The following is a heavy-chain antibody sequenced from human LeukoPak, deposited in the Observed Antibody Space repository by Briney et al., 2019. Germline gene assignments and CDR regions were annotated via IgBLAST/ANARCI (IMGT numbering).Heavy chain of an antibody. CDR1: GDSISGYH. CDR2: IHRSGSS. Sequence: SETLSLTCTVSGDSISGYHWSWVRQPPGKGLEWIGFIHRSGSSDYNPSLKSRVAISGDSSKNQFSLTLTSVTAADTAIYYCVGANFYGSGSYGAPYNYWGQGTLVTVSS. D-gene: IGHD3-10*01. J-gene: IGHJ4*02. CDR3: VGANFYGSGSYGAPYNY. V-gene: IGHV4-4*08.